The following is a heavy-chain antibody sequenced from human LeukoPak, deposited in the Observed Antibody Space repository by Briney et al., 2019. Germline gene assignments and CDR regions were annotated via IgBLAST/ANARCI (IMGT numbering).Heavy chain of an antibody. CDR1: GFAFHIYA. CDR2: IWSDGTKQ. D-gene: IGHD1-14*01. V-gene: IGHV3-33*01. CDR3: VRDRNNNYFDY. J-gene: IGHJ4*02. Sequence: GGSLRLSCAASGFAFHIYAMRWVRQAPGKGLEWVAFIWSDGTKQFYADSVKGRFTISRDNSNNTVYLHMNSLKAEDTALYYCVRDRNNNYFDYWGQGTLLTVSS.